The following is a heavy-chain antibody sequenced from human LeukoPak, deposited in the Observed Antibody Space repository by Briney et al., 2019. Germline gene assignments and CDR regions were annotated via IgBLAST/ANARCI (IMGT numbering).Heavy chain of an antibody. V-gene: IGHV3-23*01. CDR2: LTGYGGA. CDR1: GLSFTNYA. D-gene: IGHD6-13*01. Sequence: PGGSLRLSCEASGLSFTNYAMMWVRQAPGKWLQWISTLTGYGGAYYADSGEGRFIISRDISKNTMFLQMYSLRAEDTAVYYCAKGAAAGKVDWFDPWGQGTLVTVSS. J-gene: IGHJ5*02. CDR3: AKGAAAGKVDWFDP.